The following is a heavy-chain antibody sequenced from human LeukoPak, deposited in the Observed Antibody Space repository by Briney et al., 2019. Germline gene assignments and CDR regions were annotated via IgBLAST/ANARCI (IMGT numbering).Heavy chain of an antibody. Sequence: GEPLNISCKGSGYSFSSYWIAWVRQMPGKGLEWMGIIYPGDSDTRYSPSFQGQVTISADKSINIVYLQWSSLKASATAMYYCARQSGYVDVWGKGTTVTVSS. CDR3: ARQSGYVDV. CDR1: GYSFSSYW. V-gene: IGHV5-51*01. J-gene: IGHJ6*03. CDR2: IYPGDSDT.